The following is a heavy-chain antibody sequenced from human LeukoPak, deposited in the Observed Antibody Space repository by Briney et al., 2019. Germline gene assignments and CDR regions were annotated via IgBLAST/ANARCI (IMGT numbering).Heavy chain of an antibody. Sequence: ASVNVSCKASGYTFNSYDINWLRQATGQGLEWMGWMYPNSGNTGYAQKFQGRVTMTRNTSMSTAYMELSSLRSEDTAVYYCAIRTPVDIVATLGERVKKGLDYWGQGTLVTVSS. D-gene: IGHD5-12*01. V-gene: IGHV1-8*01. CDR1: GYTFNSYD. CDR2: MYPNSGNT. J-gene: IGHJ4*02. CDR3: AIRTPVDIVATLGERVKKGLDY.